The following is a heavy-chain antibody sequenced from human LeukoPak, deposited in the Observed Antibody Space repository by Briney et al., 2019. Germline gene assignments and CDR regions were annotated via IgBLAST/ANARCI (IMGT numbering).Heavy chain of an antibody. CDR3: ARASVAGTDGYYYYGMDV. Sequence: GRSLRLSCAASGFTFSSYAMHWVRQAPGKGLEWVAVISYDGSNKYYADSVKGRFTISRDNSKNTLYLQMSSLRAEDTAVYYCARASVAGTDGYYYYGMDVWGQGTTVTVSS. CDR2: ISYDGSNK. V-gene: IGHV3-30*04. CDR1: GFTFSSYA. D-gene: IGHD6-19*01. J-gene: IGHJ6*02.